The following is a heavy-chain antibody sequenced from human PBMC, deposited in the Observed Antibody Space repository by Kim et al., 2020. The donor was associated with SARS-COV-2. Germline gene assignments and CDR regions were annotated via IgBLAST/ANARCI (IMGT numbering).Heavy chain of an antibody. D-gene: IGHD3-10*01. CDR3: AREGSGSYNWLDP. J-gene: IGHJ5*02. V-gene: IGHV1-3*01. Sequence: PQNFQGRVTITRETSATTAYMELSSLTSKDTAVYYCAREGSGSYNWLDPWGQGTLVTVSS.